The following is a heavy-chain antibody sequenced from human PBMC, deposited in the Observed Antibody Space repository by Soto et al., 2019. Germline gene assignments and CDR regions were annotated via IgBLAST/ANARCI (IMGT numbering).Heavy chain of an antibody. CDR2: IVVGSGNT. J-gene: IGHJ6*02. D-gene: IGHD6-13*01. CDR3: AAEASGTDHYYYGMDV. Sequence: ASVKFSCTASGFTFTSSAVQWVRQARGQRLEWIGWIVVGSGNTNYAQKFQERVTITRDMSTSTAYMELSSLRSEDTAVYYCAAEASGTDHYYYGMDVWGQGTTVTVSS. V-gene: IGHV1-58*01. CDR1: GFTFTSSA.